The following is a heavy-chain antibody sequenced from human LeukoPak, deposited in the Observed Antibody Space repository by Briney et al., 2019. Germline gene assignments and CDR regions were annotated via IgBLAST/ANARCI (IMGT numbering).Heavy chain of an antibody. J-gene: IGHJ4*02. Sequence: GGSLTLFCSASGFTQSYYSMNWLRQAAAKGLAWVSYISSSRSDIQYADSVKGRFTSSRDNAKNSLYLQMNSLRDEDTAVYYCARDGYGSGSYLEVRGQGTLVSVSS. V-gene: IGHV3-48*02. CDR2: ISSSRSDI. D-gene: IGHD3-10*01. CDR1: GFTQSYYS. CDR3: ARDGYGSGSYLEV.